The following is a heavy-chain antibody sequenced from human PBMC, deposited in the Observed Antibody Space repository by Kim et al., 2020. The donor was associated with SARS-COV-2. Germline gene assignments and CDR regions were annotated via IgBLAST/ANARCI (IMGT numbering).Heavy chain of an antibody. CDR3: AKRGAYYPGSGSYSDD. D-gene: IGHD3-10*01. CDR2: ISASGDGT. J-gene: IGHJ4*02. V-gene: IGHV3-23*01. Sequence: GGSLRLSCAASGFSFNNYGMTWVRQAPGKGLEWVSGISASGDGTYYADPAKGRFTISRDNSKNTVFLQMNNLSAEETAIYYCAKRGAYYPGSGSYSDDWGQGTLLIVSS. CDR1: GFSFNNYG.